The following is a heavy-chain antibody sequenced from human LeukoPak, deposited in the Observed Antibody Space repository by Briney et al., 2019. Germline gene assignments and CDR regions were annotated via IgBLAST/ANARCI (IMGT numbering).Heavy chain of an antibody. D-gene: IGHD2-2*02. V-gene: IGHV3-30*03. Sequence: GGSLRLSCAASGFTFSSYGMHWVRQAPGKGLEWVAVISYDGSNKYYADSVKGRFTISRDNSKNTLYLQMNSLRAEDTAVYYCARDRPALGYCSSTSCYSPGYWGQGTLVTVSS. CDR3: ARDRPALGYCSSTSCYSPGY. CDR2: ISYDGSNK. J-gene: IGHJ4*02. CDR1: GFTFSSYG.